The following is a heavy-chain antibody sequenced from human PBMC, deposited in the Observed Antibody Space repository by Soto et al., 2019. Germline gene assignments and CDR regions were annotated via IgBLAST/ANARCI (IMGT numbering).Heavy chain of an antibody. V-gene: IGHV3-23*01. D-gene: IGHD3-3*02. CDR3: AKDLRIESCY. J-gene: IGHJ4*02. CDR2: ISASGFST. Sequence: EVQLLESGGGLVQPGGSLRLSCAASGFTFSNEAMRWARQAPGKGLEWVSNISASGFSTYYADSAKGRFTISRDNSKNTLYLQMKSLTGDDTPVYSCAKDLRIESCYWGQVTLVTVS. CDR1: GFTFSNEA.